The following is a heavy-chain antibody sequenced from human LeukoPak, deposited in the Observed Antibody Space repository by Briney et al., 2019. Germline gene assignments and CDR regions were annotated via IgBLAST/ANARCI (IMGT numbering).Heavy chain of an antibody. CDR3: ARDYDGGYMDV. D-gene: IGHD3-3*01. J-gene: IGHJ6*03. Sequence: YADSVKGRFTISRDNAKNSLYLQMNSLRAEDTAVYYCARDYDGGYMDVWGKGTTVTVSS. V-gene: IGHV3-11*04.